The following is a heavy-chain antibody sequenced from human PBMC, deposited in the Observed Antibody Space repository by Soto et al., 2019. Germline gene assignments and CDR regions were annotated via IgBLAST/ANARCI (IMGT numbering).Heavy chain of an antibody. CDR1: GGSISSGGYY. J-gene: IGHJ5*02. V-gene: IGHV4-31*03. Sequence: PSETLSLTCTVSGGSISSGGYYWSWIRQHPGKGLEWIGYIYYSGSTYYNPSLKSRVTISVDTSKNQFSLKLSSVTAADTAVYYCARVKGKSGGNWFDPWGQGTLVTVYS. CDR2: IYYSGST. D-gene: IGHD3-16*01. CDR3: ARVKGKSGGNWFDP.